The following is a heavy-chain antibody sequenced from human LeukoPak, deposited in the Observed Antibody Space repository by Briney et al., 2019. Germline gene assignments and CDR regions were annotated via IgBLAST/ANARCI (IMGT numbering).Heavy chain of an antibody. Sequence: GESLKISCKGSGYSFNSHWIGWVRQMPGKGLEWMGIIYPGDSDTTYTPSFQGQVTISVDKSITTAYLQWSSLRASDTAMYYCARGTGTEVFLSAFDIWGQGTMVTVSS. CDR2: IYPGDSDT. CDR1: GYSFNSHW. J-gene: IGHJ3*02. V-gene: IGHV5-51*01. CDR3: ARGTGTEVFLSAFDI. D-gene: IGHD2-8*02.